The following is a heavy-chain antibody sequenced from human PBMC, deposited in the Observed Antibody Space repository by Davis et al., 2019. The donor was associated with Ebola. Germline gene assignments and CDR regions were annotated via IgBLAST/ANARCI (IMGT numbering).Heavy chain of an antibody. CDR1: GFTFRTYG. D-gene: IGHD3-16*01. Sequence: PGGSLRLSCTASGFTFRTYGMHWVRQAPGKGLEWVAGISYGGENENYADSVKGRFTISRDNSKNTLYLQLNSLRSEDTAVYFCAKVGGNFLQAFDVWGRGTMVAVSS. CDR2: ISYGGENE. CDR3: AKVGGNFLQAFDV. J-gene: IGHJ3*01. V-gene: IGHV3-30*18.